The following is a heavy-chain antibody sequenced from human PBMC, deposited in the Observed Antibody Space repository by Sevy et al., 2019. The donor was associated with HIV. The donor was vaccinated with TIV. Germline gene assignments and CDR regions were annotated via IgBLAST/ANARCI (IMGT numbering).Heavy chain of an antibody. V-gene: IGHV3-23*01. CDR1: GFTFSSNA. CDR2: ISGAGGDT. J-gene: IGHJ3*02. D-gene: IGHD2-2*02. Sequence: GGSLRLSCEASGFTFSSNAMSWVRQAPGKGLEWVSGISGAGGDTLYADSVKGRFTISRDNSKNTLFLQINSLRAEDTALYYCVKGARYTIPNDAFDIWGQGTMVTVSS. CDR3: VKGARYTIPNDAFDI.